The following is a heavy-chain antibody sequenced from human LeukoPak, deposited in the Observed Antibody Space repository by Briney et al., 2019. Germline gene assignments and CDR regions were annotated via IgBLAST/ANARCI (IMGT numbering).Heavy chain of an antibody. Sequence: ASVKVSCKASGGTFSSYAISWVRQAPGQGLEWMGGIIPIFGTANYAQKFQGRVTITADKSTSTAYMELSSLRSEDTAVYYCAHVVTVAGGMDVWGKGTTVTVSS. CDR3: AHVVTVAGGMDV. CDR2: IIPIFGTA. CDR1: GGTFSSYA. D-gene: IGHD2-15*01. J-gene: IGHJ6*04. V-gene: IGHV1-69*06.